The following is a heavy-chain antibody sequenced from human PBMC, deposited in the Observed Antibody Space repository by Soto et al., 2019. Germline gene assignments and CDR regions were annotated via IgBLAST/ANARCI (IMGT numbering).Heavy chain of an antibody. J-gene: IGHJ6*03. Sequence: DEQVVESGGGLVQPGGSLRLSCTASGFTFSNYWIHWVRQASGKGLVWVSRIKGDGSITNYADSVRGRFSISRDNAKNTVYLQMDRLRAEDTAVYYCARGASGRYYRDVWDKGTTVTVS. CDR2: IKGDGSIT. CDR3: ARGASGRYYRDV. CDR1: GFTFSNYW. V-gene: IGHV3-74*01. D-gene: IGHD3-10*01.